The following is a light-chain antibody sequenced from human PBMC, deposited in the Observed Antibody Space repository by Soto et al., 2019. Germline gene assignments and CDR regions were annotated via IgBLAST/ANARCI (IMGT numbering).Light chain of an antibody. J-gene: IGLJ1*01. CDR2: DSN. CDR1: SXNIGKYY. CDR3: GAWDDSMRLYV. Sequence: QSVLTQPPSVSAAPGQTVTISCSGSSXNIGKYYVSWYQQLPGEAPTLLIYDSNKRPSGIPERFSASRSGTSATLGITGLQTGDEADYDCGAWDDSMRLYVFGPGTKATV. V-gene: IGLV1-51*01.